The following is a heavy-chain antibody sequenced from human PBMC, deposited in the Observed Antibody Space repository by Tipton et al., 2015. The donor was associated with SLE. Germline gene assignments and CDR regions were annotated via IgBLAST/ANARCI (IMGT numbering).Heavy chain of an antibody. J-gene: IGHJ5*02. CDR2: IYNSGST. V-gene: IGHV4-59*01. Sequence: TLSLTCTVSGASIRSYYWSWIRQPPGKGLEWIGNIYNSGSTNYNPSLKSRVTMSLDTSKNQFSLKLSSVTAADTPVYYCARDSLSGDNWFDPWGQRSLVSVSS. CDR3: ARDSLSGDNWFDP. CDR1: GASIRSYY. D-gene: IGHD1-1*01.